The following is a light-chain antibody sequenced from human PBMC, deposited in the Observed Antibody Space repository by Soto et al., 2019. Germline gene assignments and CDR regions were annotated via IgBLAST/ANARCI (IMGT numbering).Light chain of an antibody. CDR3: QQYSSSRT. V-gene: IGKV3-20*01. CDR1: QSVTSNY. Sequence: EIVLTQSPGTLSLSPGERATLSCRASQSVTSNYLAWHQHKPGQAPRLLIFGASSRATGIPDRFSGSGSGTDFTLTISRLEPEDFAVYYCQQYSSSRTFGQGTRWIS. J-gene: IGKJ1*01. CDR2: GAS.